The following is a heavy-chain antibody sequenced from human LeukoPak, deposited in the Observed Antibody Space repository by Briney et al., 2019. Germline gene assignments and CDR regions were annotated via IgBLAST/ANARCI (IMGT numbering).Heavy chain of an antibody. D-gene: IGHD2-15*01. CDR3: AIQGYCSGRICYGRDYNYYMDV. Sequence: ASVKVSCKASGYTFTSYGINWVRQAPGQGLEWMGWISPYNGSTDYAQKLQGRVTMTTDTSTNTAYMELRSLRSDDTAVYYCAIQGYCSGRICYGRDYNYYMDVWGKGTTVTVSS. CDR1: GYTFTSYG. CDR2: ISPYNGST. J-gene: IGHJ6*03. V-gene: IGHV1-18*01.